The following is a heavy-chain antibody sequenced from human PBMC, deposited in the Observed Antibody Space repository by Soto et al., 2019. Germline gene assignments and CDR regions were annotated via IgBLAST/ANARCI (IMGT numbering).Heavy chain of an antibody. CDR2: ISYDGRIE. Sequence: QVQLVESGGGVVQPGRSLKLSCAASGFTFTSFSMQWVRQAPGKGLEWVAVISYDGRIEYYADSVKGRFTISRDNSKNTLYLQMYSLRTEDTAVYFCARKWSTSGDLDYWGQGTLVTVSS. CDR1: GFTFTSFS. D-gene: IGHD3-10*01. CDR3: ARKWSTSGDLDY. J-gene: IGHJ4*02. V-gene: IGHV3-30*04.